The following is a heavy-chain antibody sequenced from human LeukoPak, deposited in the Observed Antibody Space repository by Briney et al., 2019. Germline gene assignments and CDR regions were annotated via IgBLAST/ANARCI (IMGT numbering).Heavy chain of an antibody. D-gene: IGHD3-3*01. CDR1: GFTFSSYG. J-gene: IGHJ4*02. CDR2: IRYDGSNK. Sequence: GGSLRLSCAASGFTFSSYGMHWVRQAPGKGLEWVAFIRYDGSNKYYADSVKGRFTISRDNSKNTLYLQMNSLRAGDTAVYYCAKDQKTYYDFWSGQGGDYWGQGTLVTVSS. V-gene: IGHV3-30*02. CDR3: AKDQKTYYDFWSGQGGDY.